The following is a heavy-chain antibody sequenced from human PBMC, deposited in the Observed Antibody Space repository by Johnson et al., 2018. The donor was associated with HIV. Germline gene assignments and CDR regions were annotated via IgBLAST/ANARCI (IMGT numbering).Heavy chain of an antibody. CDR3: ARGPVMVRGVTDAFDI. CDR2: INSDGSST. D-gene: IGHD3-10*01. J-gene: IGHJ3*02. V-gene: IGHV3-74*02. CDR1: GFTFSSYW. Sequence: MQLVESGGGVVQPGRSLRLSCAASGFTFSSYWMHWVRQAPGKGLVWVSRINSDGSSTSYADSVKGRFTISRDNAKNTLYLQMNSLRAEDTAVYYCARGPVMVRGVTDAFDIWGQGTMVTVSS.